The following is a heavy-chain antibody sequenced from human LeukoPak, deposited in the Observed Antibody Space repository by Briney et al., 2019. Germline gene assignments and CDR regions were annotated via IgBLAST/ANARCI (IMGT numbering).Heavy chain of an antibody. V-gene: IGHV3-23*01. Sequence: GGSLRLSCAASGFTFSRYAMSWVRQAPGKGLEWVSAISGSGGSTYYADSVKGRFTISRDNSKNTLYLQMNSLRAEDTAVYYCAKLLAAPYYFDYWGQGTLVTVSS. CDR2: ISGSGGST. CDR1: GFTFSRYA. J-gene: IGHJ4*02. D-gene: IGHD6-6*01. CDR3: AKLLAAPYYFDY.